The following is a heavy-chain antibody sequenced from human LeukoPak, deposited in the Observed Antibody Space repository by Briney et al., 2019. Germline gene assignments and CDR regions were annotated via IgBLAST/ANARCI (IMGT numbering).Heavy chain of an antibody. CDR1: GFTFSSYA. D-gene: IGHD3-22*01. CDR2: ISGSGGST. V-gene: IGHV3-23*01. J-gene: IGHJ4*02. Sequence: QTGGSLRLSCAASGFTFSSYAMSWVRQAPGKGLEWVSAISGSGGSTYYADSVKGRFTISRDNSKNTLYLQMNSLRAEDTAVYYCAKELYYDSSGYSDYWGQGTLVTVSS. CDR3: AKELYYDSSGYSDY.